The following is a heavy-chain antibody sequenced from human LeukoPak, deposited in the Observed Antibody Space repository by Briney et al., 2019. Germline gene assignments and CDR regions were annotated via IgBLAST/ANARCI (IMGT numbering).Heavy chain of an antibody. CDR3: AHRRYSSGYYYDLDFDY. V-gene: IGHV2-5*02. Sequence: SGPTLVNPTQTLTLTCTFSGFSLSTSGVGVGWIRQPPGKALEWLALIYWDDDKRYSPSLKGRLTITKDTSKNQVVLTMTNMDPVDTATYYCAHRRYSSGYYYDLDFDYWGQGTLVTVSS. J-gene: IGHJ4*02. CDR1: GFSLSTSGVG. CDR2: IYWDDDK. D-gene: IGHD3-22*01.